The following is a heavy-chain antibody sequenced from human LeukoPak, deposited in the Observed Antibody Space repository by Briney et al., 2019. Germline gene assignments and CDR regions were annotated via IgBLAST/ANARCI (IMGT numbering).Heavy chain of an antibody. Sequence: ASVKVSCKASGYTFINYNIHWVRHAPGKGLEWMGLIIPSGGSTIYAQKFRGRVTMTWDTSTSTVYMDLSSLRPEDTAVYYCARDIRSGWYYFDYWGQGTLVTVSS. J-gene: IGHJ4*02. CDR2: IIPSGGST. V-gene: IGHV1-46*01. D-gene: IGHD6-19*01. CDR3: ARDIRSGWYYFDY. CDR1: GYTFINYN.